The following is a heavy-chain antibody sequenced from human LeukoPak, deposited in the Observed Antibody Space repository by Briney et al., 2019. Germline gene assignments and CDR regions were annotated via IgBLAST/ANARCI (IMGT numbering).Heavy chain of an antibody. Sequence: PGGSLRLSCAASGFTFEEYAMHWVRQAPGKGLEWVSTISWNSGTIAYTDSVKGRFTISRDNAKNSLYLQMNSLRVEDTAFYYCARGTTFGGVIVMNWGQGTLVTVSS. J-gene: IGHJ4*02. CDR1: GFTFEEYA. D-gene: IGHD3-16*02. CDR3: ARGTTFGGVIVMN. V-gene: IGHV3-9*01. CDR2: ISWNSGTI.